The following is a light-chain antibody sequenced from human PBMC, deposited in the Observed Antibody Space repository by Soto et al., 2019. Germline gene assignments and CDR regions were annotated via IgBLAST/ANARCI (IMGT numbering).Light chain of an antibody. CDR1: SGHITYA. V-gene: IGLV4-69*02. Sequence: QSVLTQSPSASASLGASVKLTCTLSSGHITYAIAWHQQQPGKGPRYLMKLNSDGSHTKGDGIPDRFSGSSSGAERHLTISSLQSEDEADYYCQTWGTVIKVFGGGTKLTVL. CDR3: QTWGTVIKV. J-gene: IGLJ2*01. CDR2: LNSDGSH.